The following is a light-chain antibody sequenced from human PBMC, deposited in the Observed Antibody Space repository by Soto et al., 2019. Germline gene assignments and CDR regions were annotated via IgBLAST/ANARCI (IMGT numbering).Light chain of an antibody. CDR2: WAS. V-gene: IGKV4-1*01. J-gene: IGKJ1*01. Sequence: DIVMTQSPDSLGVSLGERATINFSSSQSVLYSSNNKNYLAWYQQKPAQPPKLLIYWASTRESGVPDRFSGSGSGTDFTLTISSLQAEDVAVYYCQQYYSTPPTFGQGTKVDIK. CDR3: QQYYSTPPT. CDR1: QSVLYSSNNKNY.